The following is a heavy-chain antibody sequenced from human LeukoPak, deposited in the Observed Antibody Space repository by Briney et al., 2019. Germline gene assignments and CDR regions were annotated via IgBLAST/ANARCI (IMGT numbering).Heavy chain of an antibody. CDR1: GFFFSSYA. Sequence: GGSLRLSCAASGFFFSSYAMSWVRQAPGTGLEWVSAISGSGGSTYYADSVKGRFTISRDNSKNTLYLQMNSLRAEDTAVYYCAKEYYDYLWGSYRDYWGQGTLVTVSP. CDR3: AKEYYDYLWGSYRDY. CDR2: ISGSGGST. D-gene: IGHD3-16*01. J-gene: IGHJ4*02. V-gene: IGHV3-23*01.